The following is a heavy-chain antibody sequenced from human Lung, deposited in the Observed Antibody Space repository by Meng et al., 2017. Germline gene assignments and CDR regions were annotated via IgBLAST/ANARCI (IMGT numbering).Heavy chain of an antibody. Sequence: LPLQEAGPGLVEPSGTLSLTCVVPGGSISSSNWWSWVRQPPGKGLEWIGEIYDGGNTNYNPSLKSRVTISVDKSKNQFFLKVDSVTAADTAVYYCARGHGSGLYYRSFDFWGQGTLVTVSS. D-gene: IGHD3-10*01. V-gene: IGHV4-4*02. CDR3: ARGHGSGLYYRSFDF. CDR1: GGSISSSNW. CDR2: IYDGGNT. J-gene: IGHJ4*02.